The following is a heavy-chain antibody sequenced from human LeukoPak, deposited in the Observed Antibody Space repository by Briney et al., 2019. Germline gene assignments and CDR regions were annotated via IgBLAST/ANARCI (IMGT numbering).Heavy chain of an antibody. D-gene: IGHD1-26*01. CDR2: SRNKANSYIT. CDR3: AARYSGSYHEAFDI. Sequence: GGSLRLSCAASGFTFSDHYMDWVRQAPGKGLEWVGRSRNKANSYITEYAASVKGRFTISRDDSKNSLYLQMNSLKTEDTAVYYCAARYSGSYHEAFDIWGHGTMVTVSS. J-gene: IGHJ3*02. CDR1: GFTFSDHY. V-gene: IGHV3-72*01.